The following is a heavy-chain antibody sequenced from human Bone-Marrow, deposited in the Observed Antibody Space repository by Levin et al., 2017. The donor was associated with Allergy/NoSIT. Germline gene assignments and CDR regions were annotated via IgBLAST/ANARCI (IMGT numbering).Heavy chain of an antibody. CDR3: ARGRGYDNSGYYGLTDY. J-gene: IGHJ4*02. CDR2: IIPIFGTS. Sequence: ASVKVSCKASGDTFSNYVISWVRQAPGQGLEWMGGIIPIFGTSNYAQKFQGRVTITADKSTSTIYLDLSRLRDEDTALYYCARGRGYDNSGYYGLTDYWGQGTLVTVSS. D-gene: IGHD3-22*01. CDR1: GDTFSNYV. V-gene: IGHV1-69*06.